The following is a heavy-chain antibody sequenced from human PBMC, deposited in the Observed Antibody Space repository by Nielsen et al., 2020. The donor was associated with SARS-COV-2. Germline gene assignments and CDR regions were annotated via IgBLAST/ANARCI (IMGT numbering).Heavy chain of an antibody. D-gene: IGHD4-17*01. CDR3: ARERPLTTVTWWFDP. Sequence: SETLSLTCTVSGGSISSGSYYWSWIRQPAGKGLEWIGRIYTSGSTNYNPSLKSRVTISVDTSKNQFSLKLSSVTAADTAVYYCARERPLTTVTWWFDPWGQGTLVTVSS. V-gene: IGHV4-61*02. J-gene: IGHJ5*02. CDR1: GGSISSGSYY. CDR2: IYTSGST.